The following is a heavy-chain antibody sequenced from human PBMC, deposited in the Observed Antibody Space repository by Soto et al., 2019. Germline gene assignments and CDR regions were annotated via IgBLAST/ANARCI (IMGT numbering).Heavy chain of an antibody. D-gene: IGHD2-15*01. J-gene: IGHJ6*02. CDR1: GYTFTSYG. V-gene: IGHV1-18*01. CDR3: ARFSGGSYNTYYFYYGMDV. Sequence: ASVKVSCKASGYTFTSYGISWVRQAPGQGLDWMGWISAYNGNTKYAQDLQGRVTMTTDTSTSTAYMEPRSLRSDDTAVYYCARFSGGSYNTYYFYYGMDVWGQGTRVTVSS. CDR2: ISAYNGNT.